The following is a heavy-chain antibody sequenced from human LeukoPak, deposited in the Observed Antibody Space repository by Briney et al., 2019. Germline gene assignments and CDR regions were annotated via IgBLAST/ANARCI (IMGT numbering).Heavy chain of an antibody. CDR3: ARDDNEPAASGGSFDY. Sequence: GGSLRLSCAASGFTFSDYYMSWIRQAPGKGLEWVSYISSSGSTIYYADSVKGRFTISRDNAKNSLYLQMNSLRAEVTAVYYCARDDNEPAASGGSFDYWGQGTLVTVSS. V-gene: IGHV3-11*04. CDR2: ISSSGSTI. CDR1: GFTFSDYY. D-gene: IGHD2-2*01. J-gene: IGHJ4*02.